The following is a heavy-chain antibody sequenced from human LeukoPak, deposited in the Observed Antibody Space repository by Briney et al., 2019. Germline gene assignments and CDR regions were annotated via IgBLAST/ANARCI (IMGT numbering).Heavy chain of an antibody. Sequence: ASVTVSCKASGGGFSSSAISWVRQAPGQGLEWMGRTIPSLGIGNYAQKFQGRVTITADKSTSTAYMELSSLRSEDTAVYYCASEGGYGRYYYGMDVWGQGTTVTVSS. CDR3: ASEGGYGRYYYGMDV. CDR1: GGGFSSSA. CDR2: TIPSLGIG. D-gene: IGHD5-12*01. V-gene: IGHV1-69*04. J-gene: IGHJ6*02.